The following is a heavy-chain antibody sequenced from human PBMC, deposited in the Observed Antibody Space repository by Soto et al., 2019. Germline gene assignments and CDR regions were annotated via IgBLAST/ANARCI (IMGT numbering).Heavy chain of an antibody. CDR2: INHTGGT. J-gene: IGHJ5*02. CDR3: ATRITVFGLLIPPFDP. V-gene: IGHV4-34*01. Sequence: SETLSLTCAVYGGSVNGYYWNWIRQPPGKGLEWIGEINHTGGTNYNPSLKSRVTMSVDTSKNQFSLRLSSVTAADTAIYYCATRITVFGLLIPPFDPWGQGTQVTVSS. D-gene: IGHD3-3*01. CDR1: GGSVNGYY.